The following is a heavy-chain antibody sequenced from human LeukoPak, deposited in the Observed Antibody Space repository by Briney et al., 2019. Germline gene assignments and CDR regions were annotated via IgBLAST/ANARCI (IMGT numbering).Heavy chain of an antibody. CDR3: ATDRGWRTSGYYLYYFEY. J-gene: IGHJ4*02. D-gene: IGHD3-3*01. CDR1: GFTFSSYA. Sequence: GGSLRLSCAASGFTFSSYAMSWVRQAPGKGLEWVASMKHDGSVKYYVDSVRGRFTNSRDNTMNSLYLQMSSLRAEDTAVYYCATDRGWRTSGYYLYYFEYWGQGTLVTFSS. CDR2: MKHDGSVK. V-gene: IGHV3-7*01.